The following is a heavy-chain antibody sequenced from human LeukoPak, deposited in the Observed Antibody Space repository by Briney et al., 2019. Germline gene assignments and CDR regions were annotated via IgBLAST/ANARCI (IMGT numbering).Heavy chain of an antibody. D-gene: IGHD1-26*01. CDR3: ARERGSYYANWFDP. J-gene: IGHJ5*02. V-gene: IGHV3-23*01. Sequence: GGSLRLSCAASGFTFSSYAMSWVRQAPGKGLEWVSGISVRGGSTYYADSVKGRFTISRDNSKNTLYLQMNSLRAEDTAVYYCARERGSYYANWFDPWGQGTLVTVSS. CDR1: GFTFSSYA. CDR2: ISVRGGST.